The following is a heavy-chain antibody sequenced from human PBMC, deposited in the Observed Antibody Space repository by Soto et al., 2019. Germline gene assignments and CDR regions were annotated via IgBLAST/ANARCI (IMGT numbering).Heavy chain of an antibody. V-gene: IGHV3-30*18. CDR1: GFTFSSYG. D-gene: IGHD6-19*01. Sequence: GGSLRLSCAASGFTFSSYGMHWVRQAPGKGLEWVAVISYDGSNKYYADSVKGRFTISRDNSKNTLYLQMNSLRAEDTAVYYCAKDGMRYSSGWYTFDYWGQGTLVTVSS. CDR3: AKDGMRYSSGWYTFDY. J-gene: IGHJ4*02. CDR2: ISYDGSNK.